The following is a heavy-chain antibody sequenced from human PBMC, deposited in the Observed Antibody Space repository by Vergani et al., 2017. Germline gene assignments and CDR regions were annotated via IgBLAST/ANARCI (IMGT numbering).Heavy chain of an antibody. J-gene: IGHJ4*02. V-gene: IGHV1-69*02. CDR3: CLWGSYRHTNFDY. CDR1: GGTFSSYT. Sequence: QVQLVQSGAEVKKPGSSVKVSCKASGGTFSSYTISWVGQAPGQGLEWMGRIIPILGMSNYAQKFQGTVTITADKSTSTAYMELSSLRSEDTAVYYCCLWGSYRHTNFDYWGQGTLVTVSS. CDR2: IIPILGMS. D-gene: IGHD3-16*02.